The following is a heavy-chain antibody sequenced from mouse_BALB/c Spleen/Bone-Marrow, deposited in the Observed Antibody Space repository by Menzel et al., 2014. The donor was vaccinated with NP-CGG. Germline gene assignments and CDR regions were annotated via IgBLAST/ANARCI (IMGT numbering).Heavy chain of an antibody. D-gene: IGHD1-1*01. V-gene: IGHV7-3*02. CDR1: GFTFTDYY. CDR3: AGDMSSLRRYRHWFAY. J-gene: IGHJ3*01. Sequence: DVKLVESGGGLVQPGGSLRLSCATSGFTFTDYYMSWVRQPPGKALEWFGFISHKANGYTTEYSASVKGQFNIYSDNSQSILYPQRKALRHDNSATYYGAGDMSSLRRYRHWFAYWGQGTSVTVS. CDR2: ISHKANGYTT.